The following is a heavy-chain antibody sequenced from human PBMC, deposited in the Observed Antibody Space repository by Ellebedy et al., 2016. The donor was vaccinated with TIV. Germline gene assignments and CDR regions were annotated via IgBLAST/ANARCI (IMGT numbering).Heavy chain of an antibody. CDR2: ISPNNGGT. Sequence: ASVEVSCXVSGYTFTAYYIHWVRQAPGQGLQWMGWISPNNGGTNYAQKFQGRITLTRDTSINTAYLELSGLRSEDTALYYCARALPATVTMPDWGQGTLVTVSS. V-gene: IGHV1-2*02. CDR3: ARALPATVTMPD. D-gene: IGHD4-17*01. J-gene: IGHJ4*02. CDR1: GYTFTAYY.